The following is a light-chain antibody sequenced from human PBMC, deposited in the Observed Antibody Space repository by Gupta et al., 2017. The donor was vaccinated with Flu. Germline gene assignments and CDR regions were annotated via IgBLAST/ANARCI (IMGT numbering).Light chain of an antibody. V-gene: IGKV2D-29*01. J-gene: IGKJ1*01. Sequence: DVVMTQTPLSLSVTPGQPASISCKSSQSLLHTDGKTYVYWNLQKPGQPPQLLMWEGSNRCSGVPDRFSGRGSGTEFTLKISRVEAEDVGVYYCRQRIHLPWTFGQGTKVEIK. CDR2: EGS. CDR3: RQRIHLPWT. CDR1: QSLLHTDGKTY.